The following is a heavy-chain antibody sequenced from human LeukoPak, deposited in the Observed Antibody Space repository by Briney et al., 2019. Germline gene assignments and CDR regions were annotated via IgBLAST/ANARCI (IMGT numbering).Heavy chain of an antibody. CDR3: AREGFAPKTTYSSSFMDV. D-gene: IGHD1/OR15-1a*01. J-gene: IGHJ6*03. CDR1: GDSISNYF. Sequence: SETLSLTCTDSGDSISNYFWTWIRQPPGKGLEWIGNTYNSGSTNYNPSLKSRITISLDTSKNQFSLNLSSVTAADTAVYYCAREGFAPKTTYSSSFMDVGGKGPRVTFPS. CDR2: TYNSGST. V-gene: IGHV4-59*13.